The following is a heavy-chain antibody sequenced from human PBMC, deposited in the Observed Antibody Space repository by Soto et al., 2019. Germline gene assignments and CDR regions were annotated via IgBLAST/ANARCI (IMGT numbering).Heavy chain of an antibody. D-gene: IGHD5-18*01. CDR3: VRDRIQRDYYYGMDV. Sequence: PGGSLRLSCAASGFTFSSYWMSWVRQAPGKGLEWVANIKQDGSEKYYVDSVKGRFTISRDNAKNSLYLQMNSLRAEDTAVYYCVRDRIQRDYYYGMDVWGKGTTVTV. V-gene: IGHV3-7*01. CDR1: GFTFSSYW. CDR2: IKQDGSEK. J-gene: IGHJ6*04.